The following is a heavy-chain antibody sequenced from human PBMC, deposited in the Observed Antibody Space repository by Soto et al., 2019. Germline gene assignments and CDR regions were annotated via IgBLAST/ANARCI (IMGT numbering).Heavy chain of an antibody. Sequence: SVKVSCKSSGGTFSSYAISWVRQAPGQGLEWMGGIIPIFGTANYAQKFQGRVTITADESTSTAYMELSSLRSEDTAVYYCARGRRLYSSGGYRYFHHWGQGTLVTVSS. CDR2: IIPIFGTA. CDR3: ARGRRLYSSGGYRYFHH. CDR1: GGTFSSYA. J-gene: IGHJ1*01. V-gene: IGHV1-69*13. D-gene: IGHD6-19*01.